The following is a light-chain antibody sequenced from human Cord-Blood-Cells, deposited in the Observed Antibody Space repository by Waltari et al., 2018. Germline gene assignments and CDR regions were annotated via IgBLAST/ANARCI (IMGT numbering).Light chain of an antibody. CDR1: SSHVGGYNY. Sequence: QSALTQPPSASGSPGQSVTISCTVTSSHVGGYNYVSWYQQHPGKAPKLMIYEVSKRPSGVPDRFSGSKSGNTASLTVSGLQAEDEADYYCSSYAGSNNYVFGTGTKVTVL. V-gene: IGLV2-8*01. J-gene: IGLJ1*01. CDR2: EVS. CDR3: SSYAGSNNYV.